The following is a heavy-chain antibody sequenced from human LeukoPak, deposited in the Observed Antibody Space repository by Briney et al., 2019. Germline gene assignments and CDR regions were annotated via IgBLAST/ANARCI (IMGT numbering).Heavy chain of an antibody. CDR3: ANIAARPPYYSYYMDV. D-gene: IGHD6-6*01. J-gene: IGHJ6*03. CDR2: ISAYNGNT. CDR1: GYTFTSYG. V-gene: IGHV1-18*01. Sequence: ASVKVSCKASGYTFTSYGINWVRQAPGQGLEWMGWISAYNGNTNYAQTLQGRVPMTTDTSTSTAYMELRSLRSDDTAVYYCANIAARPPYYSYYMDVWGKGTPVTVSS.